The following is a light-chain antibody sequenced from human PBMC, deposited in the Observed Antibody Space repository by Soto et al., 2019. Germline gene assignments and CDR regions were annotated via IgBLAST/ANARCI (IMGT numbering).Light chain of an antibody. J-gene: IGLJ2*01. V-gene: IGLV2-14*01. CDR3: ASYTATTTVI. Sequence: QSVLTQPASVSGSPGQSLTISCTGTRSDIGAFKFVSWFQQHPGKAPKLVIYEVSNRPLGVSNRFSGSKSGNTASLTISGLQAEDEAHYYCASYTATTTVIFGGGTKLTVL. CDR2: EVS. CDR1: RSDIGAFKF.